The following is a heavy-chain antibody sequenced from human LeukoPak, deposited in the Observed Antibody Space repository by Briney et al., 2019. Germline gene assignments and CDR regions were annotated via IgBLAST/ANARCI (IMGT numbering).Heavy chain of an antibody. V-gene: IGHV3-64*02. Sequence: GGSLRLSCAASGLTFSSYPMHWVRQAPGKGLEYVSAIGSNGGATYYADFVEGRFTISRDNSKNTLYLQMGSLRPEDMAVYYCARLTSGYYDYWGQGTLVTVSS. J-gene: IGHJ4*02. CDR1: GLTFSSYP. CDR2: IGSNGGAT. CDR3: ARLTSGYYDY. D-gene: IGHD3-22*01.